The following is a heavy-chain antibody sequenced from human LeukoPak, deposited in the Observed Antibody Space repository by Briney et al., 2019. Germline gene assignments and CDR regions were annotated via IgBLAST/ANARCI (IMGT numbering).Heavy chain of an antibody. CDR1: GYTFTGYY. D-gene: IGHD1-26*01. Sequence: ASAKVSCKASGYTFTGYYMHWVRQAPGQGLEWMGRINPNSGGTNYAQKFQGRVTMTRDTSISTANMELRRLRSDDTAVYYCAIVGATIGWFDPWGQGTLVTVSS. CDR2: INPNSGGT. J-gene: IGHJ5*02. V-gene: IGHV1-2*06. CDR3: AIVGATIGWFDP.